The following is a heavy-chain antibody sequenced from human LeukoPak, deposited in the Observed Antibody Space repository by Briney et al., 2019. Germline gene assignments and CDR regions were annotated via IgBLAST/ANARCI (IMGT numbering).Heavy chain of an antibody. CDR1: GFTFSTYT. CDR3: ARVSIGWYHFDY. V-gene: IGHV3-30-3*01. D-gene: IGHD6-19*01. Sequence: GGSLRLSCTASGFTFSTYTMHWVRQAPGKGLEWVALISYDGSNKYYADSVKGRFTISRDNAKNTLYLQMNSLRAEDTAVYYCARVSIGWYHFDYWGQGTLVTVSS. J-gene: IGHJ4*02. CDR2: ISYDGSNK.